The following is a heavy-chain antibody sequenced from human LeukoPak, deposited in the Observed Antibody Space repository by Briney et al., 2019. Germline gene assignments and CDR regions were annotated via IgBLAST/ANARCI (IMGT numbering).Heavy chain of an antibody. CDR2: ISSSSSYI. J-gene: IGHJ4*02. V-gene: IGHV3-21*04. CDR1: GFTFSSYS. CDR3: ARDIRSPTFTFDY. Sequence: GGSLRLSCAASGFTFSSYSMNWVRQAPGKGLEWVSSISSSSSYIYYADSVKGRFTISRDNAKNSLYLQMNGLRAEDTALYYCARDIRSPTFTFDYWGQGTLVTVSS.